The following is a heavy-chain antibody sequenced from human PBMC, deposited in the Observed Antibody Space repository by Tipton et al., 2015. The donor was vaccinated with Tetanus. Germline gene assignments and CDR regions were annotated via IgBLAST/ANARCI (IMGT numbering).Heavy chain of an antibody. J-gene: IGHJ3*02. Sequence: LRLSCSVSGGSLRGGDHNWSWIRQVPGKGLEWIGYTHHSGNTNYNPSLSGRVTTSVDTSKNQFSLKMSSVTAADTAVYYCAGWGDASGSTNLYAFDIWGQGTMVSVSS. CDR3: AGWGDASGSTNLYAFDI. CDR2: THHSGNT. D-gene: IGHD3-10*01. CDR1: GGSLRGGDHN. V-gene: IGHV4-61*08.